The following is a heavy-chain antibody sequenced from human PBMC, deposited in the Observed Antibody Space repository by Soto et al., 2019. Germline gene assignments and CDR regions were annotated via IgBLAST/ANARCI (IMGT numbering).Heavy chain of an antibody. CDR2: IIPIFGTA. D-gene: IGHD3-22*01. V-gene: IGHV1-69*12. Sequence: QVQLVQSGAEVKTPGSSVKVSCKASGSTFSSYAISWVRQAPGQGLEWIGGIIPIFGTANYAQKFQGRVTMTADESTSTGYMELSCMRSEDTAVYYCARGPRMTMIVVVIKGLDYYYGMDFWGQGTTVTVSS. CDR1: GSTFSSYA. CDR3: ARGPRMTMIVVVIKGLDYYYGMDF. J-gene: IGHJ6*02.